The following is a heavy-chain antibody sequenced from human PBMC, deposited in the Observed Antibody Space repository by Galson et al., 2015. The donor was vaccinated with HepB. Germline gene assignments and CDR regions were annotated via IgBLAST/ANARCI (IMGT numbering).Heavy chain of an antibody. Sequence: SVKVSCKASGSTFTSYGISWVRQAPGQGLEWMGWISAYNGNTNYAQKLQGRVTMTTDTSTSTAYMELRSLRSDDTAVYYCARTYDILTGYTFGYWGQGTLVTVSS. V-gene: IGHV1-18*04. D-gene: IGHD3-9*01. CDR1: GSTFTSYG. CDR2: ISAYNGNT. J-gene: IGHJ4*02. CDR3: ARTYDILTGYTFGY.